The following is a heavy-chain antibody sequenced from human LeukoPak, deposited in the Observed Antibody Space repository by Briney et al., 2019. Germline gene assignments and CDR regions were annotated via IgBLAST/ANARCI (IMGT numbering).Heavy chain of an antibody. V-gene: IGHV4-59*01. CDR1: GGTISSYY. J-gene: IGHJ5*02. D-gene: IGHD5-12*01. CDR3: ARLGGYAMYNWFDP. Sequence: PSETLTLTCTVSGGTISSYYWSWLRQPPGKGLEWIGYIYYSGSTNYNPSLKSRVTISVDTSKNQFSLKLSSVTAADTAVYYCARLGGYAMYNWFDPWGQGTLVTVSS. CDR2: IYYSGST.